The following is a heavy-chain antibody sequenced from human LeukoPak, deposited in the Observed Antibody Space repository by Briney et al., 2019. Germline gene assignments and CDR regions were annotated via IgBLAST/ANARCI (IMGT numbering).Heavy chain of an antibody. CDR3: AKEHYYDSSGYPEYFDY. CDR1: GFTFSSYA. J-gene: IGHJ4*02. CDR2: ISGSGGST. V-gene: IGHV3-23*01. Sequence: GASLGLSCAASGFTFSSYAMSWVRQAPGKGLEWVSAISGSGGSTYYADSVKGRFTISRDNSKNTLYLQMSSLRAEDTAVYYCAKEHYYDSSGYPEYFDYWGQGTLVTVSS. D-gene: IGHD3-22*01.